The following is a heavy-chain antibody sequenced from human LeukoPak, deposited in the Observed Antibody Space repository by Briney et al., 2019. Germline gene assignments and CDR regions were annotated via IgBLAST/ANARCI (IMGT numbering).Heavy chain of an antibody. CDR3: ARWKSLKGTFDY. CDR2: ISYDGNKK. J-gene: IGHJ4*02. V-gene: IGHV3-30*04. D-gene: IGHD1-7*01. CDR1: GFTFSNYA. Sequence: GGSLRLSCVASGFTFSNYAMNWVRQAPGKGLEWVAVISYDGNKKYYADSVKGRFTISRDNSNNTLYLQMNSLRAEDTAAYYCARWKSLKGTFDYWGQGTLVTVSS.